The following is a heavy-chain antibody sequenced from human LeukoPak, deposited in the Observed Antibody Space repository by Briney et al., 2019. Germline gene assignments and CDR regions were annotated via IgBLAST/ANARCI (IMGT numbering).Heavy chain of an antibody. CDR1: GGTFSSYG. Sequence: ASVKVSCKASGGTFSSYGISWVRQAPGQGLEWMGWISAYNGNTNYAQKLQGRVTMTTDTSTSTAYMELRSLRSDDTAVYYCARAIIAAAGTPYAFDIWGQGTMVTVSS. V-gene: IGHV1-18*01. J-gene: IGHJ3*02. CDR2: ISAYNGNT. D-gene: IGHD6-13*01. CDR3: ARAIIAAAGTPYAFDI.